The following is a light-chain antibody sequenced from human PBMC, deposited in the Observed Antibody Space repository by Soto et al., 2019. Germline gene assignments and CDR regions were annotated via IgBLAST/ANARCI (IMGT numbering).Light chain of an antibody. J-gene: IGKJ2*01. CDR3: QQSYA. Sequence: DIQMTQSPSSLSASVGDRVTITCRASQSISSSFNWYQQTPGKAPKLLIYAASNLQSGVPSRFSGSKSGTDFTLTISSLQPEDFATYYCQQSYAFGQGTKLEIK. CDR1: QSISSS. CDR2: AAS. V-gene: IGKV1-39*01.